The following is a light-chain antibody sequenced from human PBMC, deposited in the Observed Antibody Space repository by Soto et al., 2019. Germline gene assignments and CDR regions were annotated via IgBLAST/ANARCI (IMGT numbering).Light chain of an antibody. CDR3: QQRDSWPIT. Sequence: EVMMAQSPATLSVSPGERATLSCRASQSVTSSYLAWYQQKPGQAPRLLIYGASSRATGIPDRFSGSGSGTDFTLTISRLEPDDFAVYYCQQRDSWPITFGQGTRLEIK. V-gene: IGKV3D-20*02. J-gene: IGKJ5*01. CDR2: GAS. CDR1: QSVTSSY.